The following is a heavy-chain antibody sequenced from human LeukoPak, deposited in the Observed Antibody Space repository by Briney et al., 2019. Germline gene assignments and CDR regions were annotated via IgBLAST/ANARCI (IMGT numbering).Heavy chain of an antibody. D-gene: IGHD3-22*01. CDR2: INSDGSST. CDR3: ARDYYDSSGPFDY. J-gene: IGHJ4*02. CDR1: GFTFSSYW. Sequence: PGGSQRLSCAASGFTFSSYWVHWVRQAPGKGLVWVSRINSDGSSTSYADSVKGRFTISRDNAKNTLYLQMNSLRAEDTAVYYCARDYYDSSGPFDYWGQGTLVTVSS. V-gene: IGHV3-74*01.